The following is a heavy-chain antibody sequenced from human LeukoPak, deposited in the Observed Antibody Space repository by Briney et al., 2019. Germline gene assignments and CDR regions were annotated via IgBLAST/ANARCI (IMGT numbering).Heavy chain of an antibody. CDR1: GIPFSSVF. J-gene: IGHJ3*02. Sequence: GGSLRPSCAAPGIPFSSVFIHWGRPAPGKGLEFVSVSSSNGDSTYYANSVKGRFTISRDNSKNTLYLQMGSLRAEDMAVYYCARVKVSGAFDIWGQGTMVTVSS. CDR2: SSSNGDST. D-gene: IGHD1-14*01. V-gene: IGHV3-64*01. CDR3: ARVKVSGAFDI.